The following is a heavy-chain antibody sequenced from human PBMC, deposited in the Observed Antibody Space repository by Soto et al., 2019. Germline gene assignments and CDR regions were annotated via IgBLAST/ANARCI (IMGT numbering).Heavy chain of an antibody. Sequence: QVQLVESGGGVVQPGRSLRLSCAASGFTFSSYGMHWVRQAPGKGLEWVAVISYDGSNKYYADSVQGRFTISRDNFKNTLYLQMNSLRAEDTAVYYCAPWFGAFDYWGQGTLVTVSS. CDR3: APWFGAFDY. V-gene: IGHV3-30*03. D-gene: IGHD3-10*01. J-gene: IGHJ4*02. CDR1: GFTFSSYG. CDR2: ISYDGSNK.